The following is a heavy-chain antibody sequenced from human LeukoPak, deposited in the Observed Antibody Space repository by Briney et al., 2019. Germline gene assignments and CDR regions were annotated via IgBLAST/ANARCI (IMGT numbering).Heavy chain of an antibody. Sequence: GGSLRLSCAASGFTFSSYGMHWVRQAPGKGLEWVAVISYDGSNKYYADSVKGRFTISRDNSKNTLYLQMNSLRAEDTAVYYCAKAESPINRYNWNNKRRPYGMDVWGQGTTVTVSS. CDR1: GFTFSSYG. CDR3: AKAESPINRYNWNNKRRPYGMDV. J-gene: IGHJ6*02. CDR2: ISYDGSNK. D-gene: IGHD1/OR15-1a*01. V-gene: IGHV3-30*18.